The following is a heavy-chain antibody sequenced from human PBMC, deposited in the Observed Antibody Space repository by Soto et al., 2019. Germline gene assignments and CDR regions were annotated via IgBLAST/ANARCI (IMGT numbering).Heavy chain of an antibody. V-gene: IGHV1-8*01. CDR1: GYTFTSYD. CDR2: MNPNSGNT. J-gene: IGHJ6*03. Sequence: ASVKVSCKASGYTFTSYDINWVRQATGQGLEWMGWMNPNSGNTGYAQKFQGRVTMTRNTSISTAYMELSSLRSEDTAVYYCARGRGKIFGGTSTGYYYMYVWGKGTTVTVAS. CDR3: ARGRGKIFGGTSTGYYYMYV. D-gene: IGHD3-3*01.